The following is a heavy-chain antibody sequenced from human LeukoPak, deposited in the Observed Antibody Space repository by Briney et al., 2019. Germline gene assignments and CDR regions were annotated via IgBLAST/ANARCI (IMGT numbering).Heavy chain of an antibody. D-gene: IGHD2-2*01. CDR3: TRMTCSSTSCYQDAFDI. V-gene: IGHV3-49*04. Sequence: GGSLRLSCTASGFTFGDYAMSWVRQAPGKGLEWVGFIRSKAYGGTTEYAASVKGRFTISRDDSKSIAYLQMNSLNTEDTAVHYCTRMTCSSTSCYQDAFDIWGQGTMVTVSS. J-gene: IGHJ3*02. CDR2: IRSKAYGGTT. CDR1: GFTFGDYA.